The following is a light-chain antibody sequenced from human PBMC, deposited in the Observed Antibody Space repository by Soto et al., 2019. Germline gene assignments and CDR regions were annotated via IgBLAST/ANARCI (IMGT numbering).Light chain of an antibody. V-gene: IGKV3-15*01. CDR2: GAS. CDR1: QSVNTN. CDR3: QQYKNWPPVT. Sequence: ETVMTQSPATLSVSLGERATLSCRASQSVNTNLAWYQQKPGQAPRLLIYGASIRATGVPARISGSGSGTDFTLTISSLQPEDFAVYFCQQYKNWPPVTCGGGTKVEIK. J-gene: IGKJ4*01.